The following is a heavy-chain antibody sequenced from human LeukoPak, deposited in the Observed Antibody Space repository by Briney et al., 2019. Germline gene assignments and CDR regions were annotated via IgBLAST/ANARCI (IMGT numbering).Heavy chain of an antibody. Sequence: ASVKVSCKASGYTFTSYGIRWVRQAPGQGLEWMGWINPNSGGTNYAQKFQGRVTMTRDTSISTAYMELSRLRSDDTAVYYCAREGSIVATLDYWGQGTLVTVSS. CDR1: GYTFTSYG. D-gene: IGHD5-12*01. CDR3: AREGSIVATLDY. J-gene: IGHJ4*02. V-gene: IGHV1-2*02. CDR2: INPNSGGT.